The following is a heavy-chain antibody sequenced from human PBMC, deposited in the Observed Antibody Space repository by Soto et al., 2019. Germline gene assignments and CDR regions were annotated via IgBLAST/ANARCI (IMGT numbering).Heavy chain of an antibody. D-gene: IGHD1-26*01. CDR2: IWYDGSNK. V-gene: IGHV3-33*01. CDR1: GFTFSSYG. J-gene: IGHJ6*02. Sequence: QVQLVESGGGVVQPGRSLRLSCAASGFTFSSYGMHWVRQAPGKGLEWVAVIWYDGSNKYYADSVKGRFTISRDNSKNTLYLQMNSLRAEDTAVYYCARDPPNIVGATGFDYYGMDVWGQGITVTVSS. CDR3: ARDPPNIVGATGFDYYGMDV.